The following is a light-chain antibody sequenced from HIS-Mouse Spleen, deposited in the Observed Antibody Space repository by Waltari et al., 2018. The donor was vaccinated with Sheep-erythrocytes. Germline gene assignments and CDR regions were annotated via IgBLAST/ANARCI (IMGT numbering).Light chain of an antibody. CDR1: SSNIGSNT. J-gene: IGLJ1*01. Sequence: QSVLTQPPSASGTPGQRVTISCSGSSSNIGSNTVNWYQQLPGTAPKLLIYSNNQRPSGFPDRFSGSKSGTSASLAISGLQSGDEADYYCAAWDDSLNGYVFGTGTKVTVL. CDR3: AAWDDSLNGYV. V-gene: IGLV1-44*01. CDR2: SNN.